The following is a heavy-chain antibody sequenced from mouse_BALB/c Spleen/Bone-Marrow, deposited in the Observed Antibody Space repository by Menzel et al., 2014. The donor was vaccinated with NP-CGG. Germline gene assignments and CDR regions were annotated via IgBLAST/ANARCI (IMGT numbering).Heavy chain of an antibody. CDR1: GFTFSSYG. V-gene: IGHV5-6*01. Sequence: EVQVGEPGGDLVKPGVSLKLSCASSGFTFSSYGMSCVRQTPDMRLEWVANISSCCSYTYYPDMVKGRFTISRDNAENTQYLQMSSLKSEDTAMYYCERRGYGNSYWYFDVWGAGTTVTVSS. J-gene: IGHJ1*01. D-gene: IGHD2-10*02. CDR3: ERRGYGNSYWYFDV. CDR2: ISSCCSYT.